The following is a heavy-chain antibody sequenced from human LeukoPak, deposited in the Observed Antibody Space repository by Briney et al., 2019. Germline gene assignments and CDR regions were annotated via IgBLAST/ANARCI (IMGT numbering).Heavy chain of an antibody. CDR3: ARLYYYDSSGPPL. J-gene: IGHJ4*02. CDR1: GDSLSSSNYY. D-gene: IGHD3-22*01. Sequence: SETLSLTCTISGDSLSSSNYYWGWIRQPPGMGLVWVGSIYYSGRTYYNPYLNSRVTISVDTSKNDFSLKLSYVDAADTAVYYCARLYYYDSSGPPLWGQGTMVAVSS. V-gene: IGHV4-39*02. CDR2: IYYSGRT.